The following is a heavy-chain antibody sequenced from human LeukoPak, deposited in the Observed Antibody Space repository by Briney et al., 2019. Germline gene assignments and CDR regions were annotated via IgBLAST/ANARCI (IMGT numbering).Heavy chain of an antibody. J-gene: IGHJ5*02. CDR3: ARRPLHSQNWLAP. CDR2: IFPGDSDN. CDR1: GARFTSYW. Sequence: AGESLKISCKGYGARFTSYWVAWVRKMPGKGLEWMGIIFPGDSDNRYSPSIQGQVTISVDKSISTAYLQWSSLKASDTAIYYCARRPLHSQNWLAPWGQGTLVTVSS. V-gene: IGHV5-51*01.